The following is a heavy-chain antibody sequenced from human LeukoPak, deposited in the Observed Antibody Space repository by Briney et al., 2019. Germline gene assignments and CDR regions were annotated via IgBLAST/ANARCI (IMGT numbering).Heavy chain of an antibody. Sequence: SQTLSLTCAISGDSVSSNRVAWNWITQSPSRGLEWLGRTYYRSKWYFNYAPSVKTRITINPDTSKNQFSLQLKSVTPDDTAVYYCARGSRGAAADGINWFDPWGQGTLVTVSS. CDR3: ARGSRGAAADGINWFDP. CDR1: GDSVSSNRVA. CDR2: TYYRSKWYF. D-gene: IGHD6-13*01. J-gene: IGHJ5*02. V-gene: IGHV6-1*01.